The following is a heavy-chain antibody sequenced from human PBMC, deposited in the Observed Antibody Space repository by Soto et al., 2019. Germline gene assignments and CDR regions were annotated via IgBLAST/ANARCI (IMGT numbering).Heavy chain of an antibody. D-gene: IGHD6-13*01. J-gene: IGHJ6*02. CDR2: IYYNDDR. Sequence: SGPTLVNPTQTLTLTCTFSGFSFTTAGVAVGWIRQTPGGALEWLTLIYYNDDRRFSPSLKTRLTITGDTSKNQVVLSLTNVDPGDTATYFCAHRMGYNGMDVWGQGTTVTV. V-gene: IGHV2-5*01. CDR1: GFSFTTAGVA. CDR3: AHRMGYNGMDV.